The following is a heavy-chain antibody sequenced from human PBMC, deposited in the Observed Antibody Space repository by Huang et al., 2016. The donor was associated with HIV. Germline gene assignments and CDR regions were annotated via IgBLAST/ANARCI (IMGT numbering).Heavy chain of an antibody. Sequence: QVQLVQSGAEVKKPGSSVKVSCKASGGTFSSSAISWVRQAPGQGLEWMGGSIPIFGTANYAQKFQGRVTITADESTSTAYMELSSLRSEDTAVYYCARARGYYDSSVSYYFDYWGQGTLVTVSS. CDR3: ARARGYYDSSVSYYFDY. CDR2: SIPIFGTA. D-gene: IGHD3-22*01. CDR1: GGTFSSSA. V-gene: IGHV1-69*13. J-gene: IGHJ4*02.